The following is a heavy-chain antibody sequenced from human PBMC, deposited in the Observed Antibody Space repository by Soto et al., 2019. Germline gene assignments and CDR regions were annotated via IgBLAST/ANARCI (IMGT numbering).Heavy chain of an antibody. Sequence: PGGSLRLSCVGSDFSLGGFYMSWVRQAPGKGLEWLSFISMSGSYKTYAASVEGRFTISRDNVKNILYLQMDSLRVEDTAVYYCASRGHCSNGQCHPFDYWGQGTQVTVSS. CDR1: DFSLGGFY. CDR3: ASRGHCSNGQCHPFDY. V-gene: IGHV3-11*06. D-gene: IGHD2-8*01. CDR2: ISMSGSYK. J-gene: IGHJ4*02.